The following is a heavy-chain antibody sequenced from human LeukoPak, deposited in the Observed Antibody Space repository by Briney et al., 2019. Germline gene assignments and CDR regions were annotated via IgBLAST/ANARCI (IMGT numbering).Heavy chain of an antibody. D-gene: IGHD6-19*01. CDR3: ARDMGSNHWLGGRFHG. CDR2: IWYDGSNK. J-gene: IGHJ4*02. V-gene: IGHV3-33*01. Sequence: LPGRSLRLSCAVSGFTFSNCGMHWVRQAPGKGLGWVAIIWYDGSNKYYLDSVKGRFTISRDDSKNTVYLEMNSLRVEDTAIYYCARDMGSNHWLGGRFHGWGQGTLVTVSS. CDR1: GFTFSNCG.